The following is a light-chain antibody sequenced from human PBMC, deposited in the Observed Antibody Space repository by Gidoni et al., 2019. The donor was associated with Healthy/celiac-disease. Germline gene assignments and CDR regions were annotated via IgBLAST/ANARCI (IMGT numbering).Light chain of an antibody. V-gene: IGKV1-39*01. J-gene: IGKJ4*01. CDR2: AAS. CDR1: QSISSY. Sequence: DIQMTQSPSSLSASVGDRVTITCRASQSISSYLNWYQQKPGKAPKLLIYAASSLQRRVPSMFRGSGSGTAFTLTIRSLQPEDFATYFCQQSYSTPLTFGGGTKVEIK. CDR3: QQSYSTPLT.